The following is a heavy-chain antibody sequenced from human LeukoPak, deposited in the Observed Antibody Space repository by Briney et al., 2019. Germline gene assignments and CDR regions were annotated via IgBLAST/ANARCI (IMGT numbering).Heavy chain of an antibody. J-gene: IGHJ3*02. D-gene: IGHD3-22*01. V-gene: IGHV1-18*01. CDR3: ARDRATMIVVPRGAFDI. CDR2: ISAYNGNT. Sequence: ASVKVSCKASGYTFTSYGISWVRQAPGQGLEWMGWISAYNGNTNYAQKLQGRATMTTDTSTSTAYMELRSLRSDDTVVYYCARDRATMIVVPRGAFDIWGQGTMVTVSS. CDR1: GYTFTSYG.